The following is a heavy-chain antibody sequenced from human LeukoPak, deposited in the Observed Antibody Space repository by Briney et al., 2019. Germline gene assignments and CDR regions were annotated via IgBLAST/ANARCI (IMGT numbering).Heavy chain of an antibody. Sequence: ASVKVSCKASGYTFTSYGISWVRQPPGQGLEWMGWISAYNGNTNYAQKLQGRVTMTTDTSTSTAYMELRSLRSDDTAVYYCARDGESYSSSNYYGMDVWGQGTTVTVSS. V-gene: IGHV1-18*01. CDR2: ISAYNGNT. D-gene: IGHD6-13*01. J-gene: IGHJ6*02. CDR1: GYTFTSYG. CDR3: ARDGESYSSSNYYGMDV.